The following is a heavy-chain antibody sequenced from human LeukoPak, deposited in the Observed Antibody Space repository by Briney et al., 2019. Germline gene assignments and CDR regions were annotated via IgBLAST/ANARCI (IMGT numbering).Heavy chain of an antibody. CDR3: ARSRPAAGTRGAFDY. J-gene: IGHJ4*02. V-gene: IGHV4-61*02. CDR2: IYTSGST. CDR1: GGSISSGSYY. Sequence: SQTLSLTCTVSGGSISSGSYYWSWIRQPAGKGLEWIGRIYTSGSTNYNPSLKSRVTISVDTSKNQFSLKLSSVTAADTAVYYCARSRPAAGTRGAFDYWGQGTLVTVSS. D-gene: IGHD6-13*01.